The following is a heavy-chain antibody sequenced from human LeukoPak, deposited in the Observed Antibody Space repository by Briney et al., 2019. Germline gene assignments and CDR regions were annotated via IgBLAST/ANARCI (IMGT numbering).Heavy chain of an antibody. CDR3: ARGKGRAFDI. CDR2: INHSGST. CDR1: GGSFSGYY. J-gene: IGHJ3*02. V-gene: IGHV4-34*01. Sequence: SETLSLTCAVYGGSFSGYYWSWIRQPPGKGLEWIGEINHSGSTNYSPSLKSRVTISVDTSKNQFSLKLSSVTAADTAVYYCARGKGRAFDIWGQGTMDTVSS.